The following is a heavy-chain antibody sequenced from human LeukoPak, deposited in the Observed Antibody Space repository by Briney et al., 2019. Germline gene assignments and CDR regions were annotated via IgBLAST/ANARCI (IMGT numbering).Heavy chain of an antibody. D-gene: IGHD3-9*01. CDR3: ARDSGYDILTGYAYYYYYMDV. V-gene: IGHV3-21*01. Sequence: GGSLRLSCAASGFTFSSYSMNWVRRAPGKGLEWVSSISSSSSYIYYADSVKGRFTISRDNAKNSLYLQMNSLRAEDTAVYYCARDSGYDILTGYAYYYYYMDVWGEGTTVTVSS. CDR1: GFTFSSYS. J-gene: IGHJ6*03. CDR2: ISSSSSYI.